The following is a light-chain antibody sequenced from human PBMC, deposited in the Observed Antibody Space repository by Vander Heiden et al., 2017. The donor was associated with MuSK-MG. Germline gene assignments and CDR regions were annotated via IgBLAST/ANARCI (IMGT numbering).Light chain of an antibody. CDR3: QSFDSRLSGYV. CDR2: GNS. V-gene: IGLV1-40*01. Sequence: QSVLTQPPSVSGAPAQRITISCTGRNSNIGAGYDVHWYQQLPGTAPNLLLYGNSNRPSGVPDRFSGSKSDTSAALAITGLQAEDEADYYCQSFDSRLSGYVFGTGTKVTVL. J-gene: IGLJ1*01. CDR1: NSNIGAGYD.